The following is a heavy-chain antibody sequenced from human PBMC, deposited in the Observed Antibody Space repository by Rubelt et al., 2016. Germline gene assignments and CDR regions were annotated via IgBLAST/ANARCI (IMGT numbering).Heavy chain of an antibody. V-gene: IGHV4-39*01. D-gene: IGHD6-13*01. Sequence: QLQLQESGPGLVKPSETLSLTCTVSGGSISSSSYYWGWIRQPPGKGLEWIGSIYYSGSTYYNPSLKCRCTISVDTSKNQFSLKLSSVTAADTAVYYCARQSGSSSWPNWFDPWGQGTLVTVSS. CDR1: GGSISSSSYY. CDR2: IYYSGST. J-gene: IGHJ5*02. CDR3: ARQSGSSSWPNWFDP.